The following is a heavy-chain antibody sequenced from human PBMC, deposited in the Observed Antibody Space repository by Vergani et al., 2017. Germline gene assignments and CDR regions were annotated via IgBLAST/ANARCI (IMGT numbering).Heavy chain of an antibody. J-gene: IGHJ3*02. V-gene: IGHV4-4*02. D-gene: IGHD1-1*01. CDR2: IYHSGST. CDR3: ARGFPTSADAFDI. CDR1: GGSISSSNW. Sequence: QVQLVESGGGVVQPGRSLRLSCAASGGSISSSNWWSWVRQPPGKGLEWIGEIYHSGSTNYNPSLKSRVTISVDKSKNQFSLKLSSVTAADTAVYYCARGFPTSADAFDIWGQGTMVTVSS.